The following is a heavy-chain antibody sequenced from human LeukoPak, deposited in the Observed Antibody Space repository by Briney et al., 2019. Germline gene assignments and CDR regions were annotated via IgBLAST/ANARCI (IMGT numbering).Heavy chain of an antibody. Sequence: PSQTLSLTCAVSGGSISSGGYSWSWIRQPPGKGLEWIGYIYHSGSTYYNPSLKSRVTISVDRSKNQFSLKLSCVTAADTAVYYCASTIAVASGWFDPWGQGTLVTVSS. V-gene: IGHV4-30-2*01. CDR1: GGSISSGGYS. J-gene: IGHJ5*02. D-gene: IGHD6-19*01. CDR2: IYHSGST. CDR3: ASTIAVASGWFDP.